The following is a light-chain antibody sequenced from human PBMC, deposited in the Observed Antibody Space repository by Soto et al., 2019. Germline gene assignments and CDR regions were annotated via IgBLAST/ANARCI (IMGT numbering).Light chain of an antibody. V-gene: IGKV3-20*01. CDR2: GAS. J-gene: IGKJ5*01. Sequence: EIVLTQSPGTLSLSPGERATLSCRASQSVSSSYLAWYQQKPGQTPRILIYGASSRATGIPDRFSGSGSGTDFTLTISRLGLEDFSVYYCRQYGNSSITFGHVTLLGIK. CDR1: QSVSSSY. CDR3: RQYGNSSIT.